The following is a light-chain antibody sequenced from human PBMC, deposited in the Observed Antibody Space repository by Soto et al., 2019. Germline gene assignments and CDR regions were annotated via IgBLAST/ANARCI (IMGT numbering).Light chain of an antibody. CDR3: SSYTSNTTPFV. V-gene: IGLV2-14*01. Sequence: QSALTQPASVSGSPGQSITISCTGTSRDVGGYIYVSWYQQHPGKAPKLMIYGVSNRPSGVSNRFSGSKSGNTASLTISGLQAEDEADYYCSSYTSNTTPFVFGTGTKPPS. J-gene: IGLJ1*01. CDR1: SRDVGGYIY. CDR2: GVS.